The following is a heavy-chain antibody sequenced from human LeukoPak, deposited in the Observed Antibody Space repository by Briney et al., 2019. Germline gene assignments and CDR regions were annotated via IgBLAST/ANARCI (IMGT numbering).Heavy chain of an antibody. D-gene: IGHD1-1*01. CDR2: INHSGST. Sequence: PSETLSPTCTVSGYSISSGYYWGWIRQPPGKGLEWIGEINHSGSTNYNPSLKSRVTISVDTSKNQFSLKLSSVTAADTAVYYCARGNELGWGQGTLVTVSS. CDR3: ARGNELG. J-gene: IGHJ4*02. CDR1: GYSISSGYY. V-gene: IGHV4-38-2*02.